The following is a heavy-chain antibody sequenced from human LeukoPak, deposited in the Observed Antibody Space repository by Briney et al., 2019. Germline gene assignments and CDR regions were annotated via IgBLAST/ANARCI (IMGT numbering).Heavy chain of an antibody. J-gene: IGHJ3*02. Sequence: GGSLRLSCAASGFIFNNYGMHWVRQAPGKGLEWVSVIYSGGSTYYADSVKGRFTISRDNSKNTLYLQMNSLRAEDTAVYYCAREVGDAFDIWGQGTMVTVSS. D-gene: IGHD1-26*01. CDR3: AREVGDAFDI. V-gene: IGHV3-53*01. CDR2: IYSGGST. CDR1: GFIFNNYG.